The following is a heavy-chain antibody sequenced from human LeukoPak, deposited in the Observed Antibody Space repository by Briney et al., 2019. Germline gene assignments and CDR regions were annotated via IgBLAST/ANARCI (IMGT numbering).Heavy chain of an antibody. CDR2: IYYSGST. J-gene: IGHJ5*02. CDR3: ARDGSYYYDSSGYSLGWFDP. V-gene: IGHV4-30-4*08. D-gene: IGHD3-22*01. Sequence: SETLSLTCTVSGGSISSGDYYWSWIRQPPGKGLGWIGYIYYSGSTYYNPSLKSRVTISVDTSKNQFSLKLSSVTAADTAVYYCARDGSYYYDSSGYSLGWFDPWGREPWSPSPQ. CDR1: GGSISSGDYY.